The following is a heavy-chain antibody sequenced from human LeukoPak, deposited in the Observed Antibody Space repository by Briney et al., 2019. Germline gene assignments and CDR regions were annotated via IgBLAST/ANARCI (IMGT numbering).Heavy chain of an antibody. Sequence: GGSLRLSCAASGFTLSNYAMHWVRQAPGKGLEYVSAITSNGGSTYYADSVKGRFTISRDNSKNTLYLQMGGLRPDDMAVYYCARSGYSYGFDYWGQGTLVTVSS. J-gene: IGHJ4*02. CDR1: GFTLSNYA. CDR3: ARSGYSYGFDY. D-gene: IGHD5-18*01. CDR2: ITSNGGST. V-gene: IGHV3-64*02.